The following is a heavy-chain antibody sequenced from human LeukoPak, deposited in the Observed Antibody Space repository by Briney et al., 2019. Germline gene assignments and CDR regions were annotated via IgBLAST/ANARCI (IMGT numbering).Heavy chain of an antibody. CDR2: VYYSGNT. V-gene: IGHV4-59*02. J-gene: IGHJ4*02. CDR1: GGSVNNYY. Sequence: SETLSLTCTVSGGSVNNYYWSWIRQPPGKGLEWIGYVYYSGNTNYNPSLKSRVTISVDTSKNQFSLKLRSVTAADTAVYYCARGLGELAVYFDSWGQGFLVTVSS. D-gene: IGHD3-10*01. CDR3: ARGLGELAVYFDS.